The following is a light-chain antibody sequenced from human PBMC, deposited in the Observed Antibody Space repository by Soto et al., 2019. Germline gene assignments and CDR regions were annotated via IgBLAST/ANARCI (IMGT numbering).Light chain of an antibody. Sequence: QLVLTQPPSASGTPGQRVTISCSGSGSSIGTNTVNWYRQLPGTAPKLLIYGDNQRPSGVPDRFSGSKSGTSASLAISGLQSEDEAEYYCAAWDGSLNNVLFGGWTKLTVL. V-gene: IGLV1-44*01. CDR1: GSSIGTNT. J-gene: IGLJ2*01. CDR3: AAWDGSLNNVL. CDR2: GDN.